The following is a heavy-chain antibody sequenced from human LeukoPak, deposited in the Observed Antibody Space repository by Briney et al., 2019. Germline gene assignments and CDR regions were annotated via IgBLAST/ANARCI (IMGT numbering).Heavy chain of an antibody. J-gene: IGHJ4*02. CDR1: GYNFNTYW. V-gene: IGHV5-51*01. CDR3: ARHLGAAMVSPLGH. CDR2: IRPMNSDV. Sequence: GESLKISCKGSGYNFNTYWVAWVRQLPGKGLEWMGIIRPMNSDVRYSPSFQGQVTISADRSITTAYVQWSSLQASDTAMYYCARHLGAAMVSPLGHWGQGTLVTVSS. D-gene: IGHD5-18*01.